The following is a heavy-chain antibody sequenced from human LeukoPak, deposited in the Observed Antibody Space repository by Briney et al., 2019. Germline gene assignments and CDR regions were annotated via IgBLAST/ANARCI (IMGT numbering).Heavy chain of an antibody. J-gene: IGHJ1*01. CDR2: VYPGDSDT. D-gene: IGHD3-16*01. V-gene: IGHV5-51*01. CDR1: GYSFTSYW. Sequence: ESLKISCKGSGYSFTSYWIGWVRQMPGKGLEWMGIVYPGDSDTRYSPSFRGQVIISADKSIRTAYLQWTSLKASDTAMYYCARHTGEGSHFQHWGQGSLVTVSS. CDR3: ARHTGEGSHFQH.